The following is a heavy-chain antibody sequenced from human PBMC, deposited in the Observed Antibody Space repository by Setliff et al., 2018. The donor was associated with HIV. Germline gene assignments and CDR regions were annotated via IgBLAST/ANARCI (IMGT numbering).Heavy chain of an antibody. CDR2: ISTYSDET. Sequence: ASVKVSCKASGYTFTNFGISWVRQAPGQGLEWMGWISTYSDETSYAQKLQGRVTMTTDTSTSTAYMELRSLRSDDTAVYYCARGGGGYNFWSGYPSFDYWGQGTLVTVSS. J-gene: IGHJ4*02. CDR3: ARGGGGYNFWSGYPSFDY. D-gene: IGHD3-3*01. V-gene: IGHV1-18*01. CDR1: GYTFTNFG.